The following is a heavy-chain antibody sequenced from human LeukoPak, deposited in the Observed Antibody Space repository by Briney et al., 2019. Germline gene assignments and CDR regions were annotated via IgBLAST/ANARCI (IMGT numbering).Heavy chain of an antibody. Sequence: ASVKVSCKASGYTFTGYYMHWVRQAPGQGLEWMGWINPNSGGTNYAQKFQGRVTMTRVTPISTAYMELSRLRSDDTAVYYCARELRYFDWLNFDYWGQGTLVTVSS. CDR3: ARELRYFDWLNFDY. D-gene: IGHD3-9*01. V-gene: IGHV1-2*02. J-gene: IGHJ4*02. CDR1: GYTFTGYY. CDR2: INPNSGGT.